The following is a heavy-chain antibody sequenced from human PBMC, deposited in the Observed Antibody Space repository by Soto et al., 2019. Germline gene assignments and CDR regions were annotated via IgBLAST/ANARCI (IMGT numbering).Heavy chain of an antibody. D-gene: IGHD2-8*01. Sequence: SETLSLTCSVSGGSVNSGGYSWSWIRQPPGKGLEWIGFISPSGSPAYNPSLKSRVTISVDRSNNQISLELSSVTAADTAIYYCVGRLTSIYNYFDSWGQGTQVTVSS. CDR1: GGSVNSGGYS. CDR2: ISPSGSP. V-gene: IGHV4-30-2*01. J-gene: IGHJ4*02. CDR3: VGRLTSIYNYFDS.